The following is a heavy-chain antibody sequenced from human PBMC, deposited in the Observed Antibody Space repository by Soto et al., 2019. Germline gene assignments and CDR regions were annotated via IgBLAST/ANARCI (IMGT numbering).Heavy chain of an antibody. D-gene: IGHD5-12*01. J-gene: IGHJ4*02. Sequence: ASVKVSCKAFGYTFINYDINWVRQATGQGLEWMGWMNPNSGNRGYAQKFQGRVTMTRDTSTSTVYMELSSLRSEDTAVYYCARGRGFKHGYCDDWGKGTLVPVAS. CDR1: GYTFINYD. CDR2: MNPNSGNR. CDR3: ARGRGFKHGYCDD. V-gene: IGHV1-8*01.